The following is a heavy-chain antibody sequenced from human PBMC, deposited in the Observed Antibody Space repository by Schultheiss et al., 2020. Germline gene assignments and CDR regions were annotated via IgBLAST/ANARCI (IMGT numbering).Heavy chain of an antibody. CDR1: GFTFTNAW. CDR3: ARDLGHYYYGMDV. V-gene: IGHV3-48*01. J-gene: IGHJ6*02. Sequence: GESLKISCAVSGFTFTNAWMNWVRQAPGKGLEWVSGISWNSGSIGYADSVKGRFTISRDNSKNTLYLQMNSLRAEDTAVYYCARDLGHYYYGMDVWGQGTTVTVSS. CDR2: ISWNSGSI.